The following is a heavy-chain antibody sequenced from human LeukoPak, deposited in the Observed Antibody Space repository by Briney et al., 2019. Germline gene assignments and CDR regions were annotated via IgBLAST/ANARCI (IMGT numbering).Heavy chain of an antibody. J-gene: IGHJ4*02. V-gene: IGHV4-59*01. CDR2: IYYSGST. D-gene: IGHD3-9*01. CDR3: ARVPSDSFGWVCVDS. Sequence: PSETLSLTCTVSGGSISSYYWSWIRQPPGKGPEWIGYIYYSGSTNYNPSLKSRVTISVDTSKNQFSLKLSSVTAADTAVYYCARVPSDSFGWVCVDSWGQGSLVTVSS. CDR1: GGSISSYY.